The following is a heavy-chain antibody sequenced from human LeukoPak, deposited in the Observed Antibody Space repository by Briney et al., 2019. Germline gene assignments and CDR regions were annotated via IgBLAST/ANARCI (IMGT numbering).Heavy chain of an antibody. D-gene: IGHD6-13*01. J-gene: IGHJ5*02. Sequence: GGSLRPSCAASGFTFTSYAMSGVRRAPGKGVEWVSAISVSGGSTYSADSVKGRFTIYRDSSKNTLYLQMNSLRAEDTAVYYCAKPSIAAAGTKENNWFDPWGQGTLVTVSS. CDR2: ISVSGGST. CDR1: GFTFTSYA. CDR3: AKPSIAAAGTKENNWFDP. V-gene: IGHV3-23*01.